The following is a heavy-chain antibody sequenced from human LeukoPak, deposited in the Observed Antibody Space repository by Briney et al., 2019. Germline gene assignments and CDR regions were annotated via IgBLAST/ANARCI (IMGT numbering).Heavy chain of an antibody. CDR3: TAGTRPCCPFGF. V-gene: IGHV4-4*02. J-gene: IGHJ4*02. CDR2: IAHYGTR. Sequence: SETLSLTCGHSGGSIDSTNFWSWVRQAPGKGLEWIGEIAHYGTRNYNPSLRSRVAMSFDRANNYFSLSLTAVAPAETALFYCTAGTRPCCPFGFWGQGVMVTVSS. CDR1: GGSIDSTNF. D-gene: IGHD1-14*01.